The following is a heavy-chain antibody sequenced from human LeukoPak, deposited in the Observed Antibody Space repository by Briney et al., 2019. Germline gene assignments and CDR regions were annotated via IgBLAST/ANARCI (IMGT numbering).Heavy chain of an antibody. CDR2: ISSSSSTI. D-gene: IGHD6-13*01. CDR1: GFTFSSYS. J-gene: IGHJ5*02. V-gene: IGHV3-48*02. Sequence: HTGGSLRLSCAASGFTFSSYSMNWVRQAPGKGLEWVSYISSSSSTIYYADSVKGRFTISRDNAKNSLYLQMNSLRDEDTAVYYCASISSWPSWFDPWGQGTLVTVSS. CDR3: ASISSWPSWFDP.